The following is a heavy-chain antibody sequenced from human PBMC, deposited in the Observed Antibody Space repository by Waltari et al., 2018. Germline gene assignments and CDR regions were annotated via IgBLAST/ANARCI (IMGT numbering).Heavy chain of an antibody. V-gene: IGHV3-7*01. D-gene: IGHD3-10*01. CDR2: IKQDGSET. CDR3: ARGRITIGP. Sequence: EVQLVESGGGLVQPGGSLRPFCAASGSGLTGYWMSWVRKAPGKGLEWVANIKQDGSETNYVDSVKGRFTISRDNAKNSLYLQMNSLRAEDTAVYYCARGRITIGPWGQGSLVTFSS. CDR1: GSGLTGYW. J-gene: IGHJ4*02.